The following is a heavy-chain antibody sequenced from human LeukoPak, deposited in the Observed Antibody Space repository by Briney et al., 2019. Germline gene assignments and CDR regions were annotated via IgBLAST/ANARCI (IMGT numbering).Heavy chain of an antibody. CDR3: GKDWKLDP. D-gene: IGHD1-1*01. CDR2: ISDDGDA. J-gene: IGHJ5*02. V-gene: IGHV3-23*01. Sequence: PGGSLRLSCAASGFTFSSYAMSWVRQAPGKGLEWVSAISDDGDAKYADSVKGRFTISRDNSKNTLYLQMNSLRADDTAIYYCGKDWKLDPWGQGTLVTVSS. CDR1: GFTFSSYA.